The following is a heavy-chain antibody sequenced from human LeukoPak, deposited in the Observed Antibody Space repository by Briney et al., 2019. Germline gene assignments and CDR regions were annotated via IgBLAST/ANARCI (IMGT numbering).Heavy chain of an antibody. V-gene: IGHV4-4*07. J-gene: IGHJ5*02. D-gene: IGHD3-10*01. Sequence: PSETLSLTCTVSGDSINNFYWSWTRQPAGKGLEWIGRIYVSGSTTYNPSLNSRVTMSLDTSKNQFSLKLRSVTAADTAVYYCARDSGTTGEVKFDPWGQGTLVTVSS. CDR1: GDSINNFY. CDR2: IYVSGST. CDR3: ARDSGTTGEVKFDP.